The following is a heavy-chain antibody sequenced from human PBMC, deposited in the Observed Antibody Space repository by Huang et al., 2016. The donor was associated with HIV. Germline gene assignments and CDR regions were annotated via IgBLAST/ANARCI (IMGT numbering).Heavy chain of an antibody. CDR1: GFTVSSHY. CDR2: IHIGGST. Sequence: EVQLVESGGGLIEPGGSLRLSCAASGFTVSSHYMSWVRQAPGKGPGWVSAIHIGGSTYYRDSVNGRFTISRDNSKNTLYLQMSSLRVEDTAIYYCAREGQAQGYRMGSWDYWGQGTLVAVSS. D-gene: IGHD3-16*02. CDR3: AREGQAQGYRMGSWDY. J-gene: IGHJ4*02. V-gene: IGHV3-53*01.